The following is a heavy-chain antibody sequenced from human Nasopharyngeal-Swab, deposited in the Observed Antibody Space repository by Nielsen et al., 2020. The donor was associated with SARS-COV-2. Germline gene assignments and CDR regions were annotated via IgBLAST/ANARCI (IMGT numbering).Heavy chain of an antibody. J-gene: IGHJ4*02. CDR3: ARSVSMFNSIWY. CDR1: GGSVSNGSYY. Sequence: ESLKISCTVSGGSVSNGSYYWNWIRQSPGKGPEWIGQIYYTGATNYNPSLKSRLTMSVDTSKNQFSLNLNSVTAADTAVYYCARSVSMFNSIWYWGQGTLVTVSS. CDR2: IYYTGAT. D-gene: IGHD2/OR15-2a*01. V-gene: IGHV4-61*01.